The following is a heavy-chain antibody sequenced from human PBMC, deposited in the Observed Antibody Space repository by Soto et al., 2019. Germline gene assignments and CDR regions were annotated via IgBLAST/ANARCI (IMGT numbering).Heavy chain of an antibody. Sequence: GSLRLSCAGSGFNFTYYNMNWVRQAPGKGLEWVSSISSTGRYIYYGDSVRGRITVSRDNGKNSLFLQMNNLGAEDTAVYYCAREKCSSNNCYLVGYYGLDVWGQGTTVTVSS. CDR2: ISSTGRYI. J-gene: IGHJ6*02. CDR1: GFNFTYYN. D-gene: IGHD2-2*01. V-gene: IGHV3-21*01. CDR3: AREKCSSNNCYLVGYYGLDV.